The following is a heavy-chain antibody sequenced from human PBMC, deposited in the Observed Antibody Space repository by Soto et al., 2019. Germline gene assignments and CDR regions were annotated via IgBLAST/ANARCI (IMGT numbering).Heavy chain of an antibody. D-gene: IGHD5-18*01. CDR1: GGSISSGDYY. V-gene: IGHV4-30-4*01. Sequence: SETLSLTCTVSGGSISSGDYYWSWIRHPPGKGLEWIGYIYYSGTTYYNPSLKSRVTISVDTSKNQFSLKVSSVTAADTAAYYCARALIQLWPHYYYGMDVWGQGTTVTVSS. CDR3: ARALIQLWPHYYYGMDV. CDR2: IYYSGTT. J-gene: IGHJ6*02.